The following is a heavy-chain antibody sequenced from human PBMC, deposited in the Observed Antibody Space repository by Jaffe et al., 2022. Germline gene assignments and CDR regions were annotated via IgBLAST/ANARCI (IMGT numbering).Heavy chain of an antibody. CDR2: IYHSGST. D-gene: IGHD5-18*01. CDR1: GYSISSGYY. Sequence: QVQLQESGPGLVKPSETLSLTCAVSGYSISSGYYWGWIRQPPGKGLEWIGSIYHSGSTYYNPSLKSRVTISVDTSKNQFSLKLSSVTAADTAVYYCASPTGAYGYDAFDIWGQGTMVTVSS. CDR3: ASPTGAYGYDAFDI. V-gene: IGHV4-38-2*01. J-gene: IGHJ3*02.